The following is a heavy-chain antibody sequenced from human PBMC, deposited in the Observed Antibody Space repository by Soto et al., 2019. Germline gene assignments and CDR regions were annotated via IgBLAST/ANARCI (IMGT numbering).Heavy chain of an antibody. D-gene: IGHD5-12*01. Sequence: GASVKVSCKASGGTFSIYTISWVRQAPGQGLEWMGRIIPILGIANYAQKFQSRVTITADKSTSTAYMELSSLRSEDTAVYYCARHISGYDLDYWGQGTLVTVSS. CDR1: GGTFSIYT. J-gene: IGHJ4*02. V-gene: IGHV1-69*02. CDR2: IIPILGIA. CDR3: ARHISGYDLDY.